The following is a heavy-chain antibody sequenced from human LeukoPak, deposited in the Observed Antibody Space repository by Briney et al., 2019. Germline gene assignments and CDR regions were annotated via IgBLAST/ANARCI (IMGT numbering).Heavy chain of an antibody. J-gene: IGHJ4*02. V-gene: IGHV3-30*03. CDR2: ISYDGSNK. CDR3: ARDKGSGSFDY. D-gene: IGHD3-10*01. CDR1: GFTFSTYG. Sequence: GGSLRLSCAASGFTFSTYGMHWVRQAPGKGLEWVAVISYDGSNKYYADSVKGRFTISRDNAKNSLYLQMNSLGAGDTAVYYCARDKGSGSFDYWGQGTLVTVSS.